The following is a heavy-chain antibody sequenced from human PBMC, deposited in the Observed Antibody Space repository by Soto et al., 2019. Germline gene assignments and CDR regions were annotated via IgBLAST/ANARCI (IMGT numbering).Heavy chain of an antibody. Sequence: SVKVSCKASGGTFSSYAISWVRQAPGQGLEWMGGIIPIFGTANYAQKFQGRVTITADKSTSTAYMELSSLRSEDSAVYYCAREGSIFAPMDVWGQGTTVTVSS. CDR3: AREGSIFAPMDV. CDR2: IIPIFGTA. V-gene: IGHV1-69*06. D-gene: IGHD3-3*01. J-gene: IGHJ6*02. CDR1: GGTFSSYA.